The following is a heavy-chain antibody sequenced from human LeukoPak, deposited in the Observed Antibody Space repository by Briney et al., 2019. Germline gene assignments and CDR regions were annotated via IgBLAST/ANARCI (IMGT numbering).Heavy chain of an antibody. CDR3: ATGWGQQWLVNFDY. J-gene: IGHJ4*02. D-gene: IGHD6-19*01. CDR1: GYTLTELS. V-gene: IGHV1-24*01. Sequence: ASVKVSCKVSGYTLTELSMHWVRQAPGKGLEWMGGFDPEGGETIYAQKFQGRVTMTEDTSTDTAYMELSSLRSEDTAVYYCATGWGQQWLVNFDYWGQGTLVTVSS. CDR2: FDPEGGET.